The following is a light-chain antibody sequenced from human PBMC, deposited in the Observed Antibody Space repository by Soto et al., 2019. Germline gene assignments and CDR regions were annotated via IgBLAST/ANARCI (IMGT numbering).Light chain of an antibody. CDR3: QQYNSYPST. J-gene: IGKJ2*01. V-gene: IGKV1-5*01. CDR1: QSISTW. CDR2: DAS. Sequence: DIHMTQSPSTVPASVPDGVTITCRASQSISTWLAWYQQKPGKAPKLLIYDASTLESGVPSGFSGRGSGTGSNLTISSLQTDDFLYYDCQQYNSYPSTFGKETKLVIK.